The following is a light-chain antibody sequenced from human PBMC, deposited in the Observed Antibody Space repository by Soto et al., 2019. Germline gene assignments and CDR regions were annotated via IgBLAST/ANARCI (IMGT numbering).Light chain of an antibody. CDR2: DAS. J-gene: IGKJ1*01. CDR3: QQSYNTPLT. Sequence: IEVTQSPSSLAAFLGDRVTSTCRASQTIGTYVNWYRQKSGAAPELLIYDASTLQSGIPSRFRGGASGTDFTLTISSLQLDDFATYYCQQSYNTPLTFGQGTKVDIK. V-gene: IGKV1-39*01. CDR1: QTIGTY.